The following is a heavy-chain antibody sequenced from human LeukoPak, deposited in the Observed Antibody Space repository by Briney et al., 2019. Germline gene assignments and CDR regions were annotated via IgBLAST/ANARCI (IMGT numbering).Heavy chain of an antibody. V-gene: IGHV1-8*01. D-gene: IGHD5-12*01. Sequence: ASVKVSCKASGYTFTSYDINWVRQATGQGLEWMGWMNPNSGNTGYAQKFQGRVTMTRNTSISTAYMELSSLRSEDTAVYYCAQRASGYDYLFDYWGQGTLVTVSS. J-gene: IGHJ4*02. CDR3: AQRASGYDYLFDY. CDR2: MNPNSGNT. CDR1: GYTFTSYD.